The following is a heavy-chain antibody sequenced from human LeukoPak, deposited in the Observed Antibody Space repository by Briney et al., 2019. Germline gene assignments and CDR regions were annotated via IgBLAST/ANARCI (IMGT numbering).Heavy chain of an antibody. CDR3: AMYDSFFDY. D-gene: IGHD1-1*01. CDR2: IHYSGST. V-gene: IGHV4-59*08. CDR1: GGSISGYY. Sequence: SETLSLTCTVSGGSISGYYWSWLRQPPGKGLEWIGYIHYSGSTNYNPSLRSRVTMSLDTSKKQFFLRLSSVTAADTAIYYCAMYDSFFDYCGQGTLVTVSS. J-gene: IGHJ4*02.